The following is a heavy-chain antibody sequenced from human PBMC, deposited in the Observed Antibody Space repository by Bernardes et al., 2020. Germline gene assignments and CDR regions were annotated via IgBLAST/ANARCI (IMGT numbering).Heavy chain of an antibody. Sequence: GGSLRLSCAASGFTFSSYGMHWVRQAPGKGLEWVAVIWYDGSNKYYADSVKGRFTISRDNSKNTLYLQMNSLRAEDTAVYYCARDLRVQAGDFWSGYPPGYDGMDVWGKGTTVTVSS. CDR2: IWYDGSNK. J-gene: IGHJ6*04. CDR1: GFTFSSYG. V-gene: IGHV3-33*08. CDR3: ARDLRVQAGDFWSGYPPGYDGMDV. D-gene: IGHD3-3*01.